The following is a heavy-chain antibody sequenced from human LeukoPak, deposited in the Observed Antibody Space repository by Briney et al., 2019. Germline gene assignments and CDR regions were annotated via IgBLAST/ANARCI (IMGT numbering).Heavy chain of an antibody. V-gene: IGHV1-46*01. Sequence: ASVKVFCKPSGYTFTNYYMHWVRQAPGHGLEWMGIMNPSGDTTTYAEKFQGRVTMTRDTSTSTVYMELSSLRSEDTAVYYCARGGALRYFEWFSAYWGQGTLVTVSS. D-gene: IGHD3-9*01. J-gene: IGHJ4*02. CDR1: GYTFTNYY. CDR3: ARGGALRYFEWFSAY. CDR2: MNPSGDTT.